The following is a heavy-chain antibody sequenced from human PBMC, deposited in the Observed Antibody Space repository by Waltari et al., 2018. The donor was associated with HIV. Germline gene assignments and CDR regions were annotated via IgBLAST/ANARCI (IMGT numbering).Heavy chain of an antibody. CDR3: ARTPRGEQWLAY. CDR1: GGSVSSSNFF. J-gene: IGHJ4*02. Sequence: QLQLQESGPGLVKPSETLSLTCIVSGGSVSSSNFFWGWIRQPLGKGPEWIGSIFYNASTYYTPSLTTQVTISIDAPKEQFSLRLNSVTVADTGVYYCARTPRGEQWLAYWGQGTQVTVSS. V-gene: IGHV4-39*01. D-gene: IGHD6-19*01. CDR2: IFYNAST.